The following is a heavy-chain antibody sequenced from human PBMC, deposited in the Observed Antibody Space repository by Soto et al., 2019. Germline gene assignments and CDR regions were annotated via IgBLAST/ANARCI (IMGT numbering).Heavy chain of an antibody. Sequence: ASVKVSCKASGYTFTSYYMHWVRQAPGQGLEWMGIINPSGGSTSYAQKFQGRVTMTRDTSTSTVYMELSSLRSEDTAVYYCARVSYDSSGHYYGMDVWGQGTTVTVSS. CDR3: ARVSYDSSGHYYGMDV. V-gene: IGHV1-46*01. D-gene: IGHD3-22*01. J-gene: IGHJ6*02. CDR2: INPSGGST. CDR1: GYTFTSYY.